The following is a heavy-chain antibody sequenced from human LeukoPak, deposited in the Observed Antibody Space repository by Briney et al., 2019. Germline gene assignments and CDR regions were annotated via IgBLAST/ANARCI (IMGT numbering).Heavy chain of an antibody. CDR3: ARTPLLWFGEPYFDY. J-gene: IGHJ4*02. Sequence: GSLRLSCAASGFTFSSYWMSWVRQAPGKGLEWVANIKQDGSEKYYVDSVKGRFTISRDNAKNSLYLQMNSLRAEDTGVYYCARTPLLWFGEPYFDYWGQGTLVTVSS. V-gene: IGHV3-7*01. D-gene: IGHD3-10*01. CDR1: GFTFSSYW. CDR2: IKQDGSEK.